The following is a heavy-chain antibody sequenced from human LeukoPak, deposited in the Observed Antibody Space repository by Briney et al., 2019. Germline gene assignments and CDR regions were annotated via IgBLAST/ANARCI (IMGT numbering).Heavy chain of an antibody. V-gene: IGHV3-33*05. D-gene: IGHD3-22*01. Sequence: PGGSLRLSCAASGFTFSSYGMHWVRQAPGRGLDWVAVVSYDGSDKYYADSVKGRFTISRDNSKNTLYLQMTGLRVEDTAVYYCARDSRGPDYWGQGALVTVSS. J-gene: IGHJ4*02. CDR2: VSYDGSDK. CDR3: ARDSRGPDY. CDR1: GFTFSSYG.